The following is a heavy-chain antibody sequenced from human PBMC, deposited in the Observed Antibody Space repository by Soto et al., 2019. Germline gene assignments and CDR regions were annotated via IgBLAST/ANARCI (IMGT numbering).Heavy chain of an antibody. CDR3: ARGAGGFDY. Sequence: GGSLRLSCAASGFTFSDYWMHWVRQAPGEGLVWISFVNNDGSTTNYAGSVKGRFTIARDNAKNTLYLQVNSLRAEDTGVYYCARGAGGFDYWGQGALVTVSS. V-gene: IGHV3-74*01. CDR1: GFTFSDYW. CDR2: VNNDGSTT. J-gene: IGHJ4*02. D-gene: IGHD2-15*01.